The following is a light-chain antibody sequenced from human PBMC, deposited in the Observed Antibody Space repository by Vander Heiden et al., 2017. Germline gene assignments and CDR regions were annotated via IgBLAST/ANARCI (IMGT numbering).Light chain of an antibody. CDR3: QQYYTTPYT. CDR2: WAS. CDR1: QSVLYSSDNRNY. V-gene: IGKV4-1*01. J-gene: IGKJ2*01. Sequence: DIVMTQSPDSLAVSLGERATINCKSSQSVLYSSDNRNYVAWYQQKPGQPPKLVIYWASTRESGVPDRFSGSGSGTDFTLTISSLQAEDVAVYYCQQYYTTPYTFGLGTKLEIK.